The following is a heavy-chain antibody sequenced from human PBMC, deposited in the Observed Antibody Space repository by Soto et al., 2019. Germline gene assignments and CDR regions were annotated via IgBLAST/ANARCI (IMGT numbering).Heavy chain of an antibody. CDR2: MNPNSGNT. Sequence: ASVKVSCKASGYTFTSYYMHWVRQAPGQGLEWMGWMNPNSGNTGYAQKFQGRVTMTRNTSISTAYMELSSLRSEDTAVYYCAESWGELLRFDXWGQGTMVTVS. V-gene: IGHV1-8*02. CDR1: GYTFTSYY. D-gene: IGHD1-26*01. CDR3: AESWGELLRFDX. J-gene: IGHJ3*01.